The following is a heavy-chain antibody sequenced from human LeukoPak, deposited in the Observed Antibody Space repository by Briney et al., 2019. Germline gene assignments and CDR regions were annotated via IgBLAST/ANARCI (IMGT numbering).Heavy chain of an antibody. CDR1: GYTSTSYY. CDR2: INPSGGST. Sequence: ASVKVSCKASGYTSTSYYMHWVRQAPGQGLEWMGIINPSGGSTSYAQKFQGRVTMTRDTSTSTVYMELSSLRSEDTAVYYCARGGGGPGVVVPAAIGGSWGQGTLVTVSS. D-gene: IGHD2-2*01. J-gene: IGHJ5*02. CDR3: ARGGGGPGVVVPAAIGGS. V-gene: IGHV1-46*01.